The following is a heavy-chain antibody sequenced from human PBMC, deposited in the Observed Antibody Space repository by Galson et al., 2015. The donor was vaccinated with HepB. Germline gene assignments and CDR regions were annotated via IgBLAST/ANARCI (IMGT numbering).Heavy chain of an antibody. CDR2: INPRGGNT. CDR3: ARELGVFLSPRYDFWSGYFDS. Sequence: SVKVSCKASGYDFIDNYIHWVRQAPGEGLEWVGIINPRGGNTDYAQKFQGRVSMTTDTSTNTGYMELRSLRSEDTAIYYCARELGVFLSPRYDFWSGYFDSWGQGTLVAVSS. J-gene: IGHJ4*02. D-gene: IGHD3-3*01. CDR1: GYDFIDNY. V-gene: IGHV1-46*01.